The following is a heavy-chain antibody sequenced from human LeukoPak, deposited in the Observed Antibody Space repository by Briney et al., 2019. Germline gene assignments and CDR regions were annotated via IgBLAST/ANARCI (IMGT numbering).Heavy chain of an antibody. Sequence: GGSLRLSCAASGFTFSDYYMSWIRQAPGKGLEWVSYISSNGSTIYYADSVKGRFTISRDNAKNSLYLQMNSLRAEDTAVYYCARDRQAYYYDSSGYYSHAFDIWGQGTMVTVSS. CDR1: GFTFSDYY. V-gene: IGHV3-11*01. CDR3: ARDRQAYYYDSSGYYSHAFDI. J-gene: IGHJ3*02. D-gene: IGHD3-22*01. CDR2: ISSNGSTI.